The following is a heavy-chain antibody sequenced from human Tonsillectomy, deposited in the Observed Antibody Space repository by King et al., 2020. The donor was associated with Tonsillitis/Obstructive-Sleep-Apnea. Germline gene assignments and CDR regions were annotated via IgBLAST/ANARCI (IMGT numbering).Heavy chain of an antibody. V-gene: IGHV3-15*07. D-gene: IGHD3-3*01. CDR3: TTEGSSYYGD. CDR1: GFTFSNAW. Sequence: VQLVESGGGLVKPGGSLRLSCAASGFTFSNAWMNWVRQAPGKGLEWVGRIKSKIDGGTTDYAAPVKGRFTISRDDSKNTLYLQMNSLKTEDTAVYYCTTEGSSYYGDWGQGTLVTVSS. J-gene: IGHJ1*01. CDR2: IKSKIDGGTT.